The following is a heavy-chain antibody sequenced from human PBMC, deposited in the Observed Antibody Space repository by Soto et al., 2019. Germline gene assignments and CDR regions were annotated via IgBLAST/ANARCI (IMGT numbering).Heavy chain of an antibody. CDR1: GGTFSSYT. CDR3: ARLLDCSSTSCAVDY. D-gene: IGHD2-2*01. Sequence: SVKVSCKASGGTFSSYTISWVRQAPGQGLEWMGRIIPILGIANYAQKFQGRVTITADKSTSTAYMELSSLRSEDTAVYYCARLLDCSSTSCAVDYWGQGTLVTVSS. V-gene: IGHV1-69*02. J-gene: IGHJ4*02. CDR2: IIPILGIA.